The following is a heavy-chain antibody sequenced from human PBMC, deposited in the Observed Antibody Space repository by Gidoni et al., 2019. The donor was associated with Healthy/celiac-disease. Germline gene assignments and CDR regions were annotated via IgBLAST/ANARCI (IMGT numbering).Heavy chain of an antibody. D-gene: IGHD6-13*01. V-gene: IGHV3-74*01. CDR3: AREGLAAGTLDY. CDR1: GFPFSSYW. Sequence: EVQLVESGGGLVQPGGSLSLSCAASGFPFSSYWMHWVRQAPGKGLVWVSRINSDGSSTSYADSVKGRFTISRDNAKNTLYLQMNSLRAEDTAVYYCAREGLAAGTLDYWGQGTLVTVSS. CDR2: INSDGSST. J-gene: IGHJ4*02.